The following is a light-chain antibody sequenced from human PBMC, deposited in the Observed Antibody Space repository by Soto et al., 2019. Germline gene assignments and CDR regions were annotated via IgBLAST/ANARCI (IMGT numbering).Light chain of an antibody. V-gene: IGKV1-39*01. J-gene: IGKJ5*01. CDR3: QQSYNTPIT. CDR1: RTVYNY. CDR2: ATS. Sequence: DIQMTQSPSSLSASLGDRVSITCRASRTVYNYLNWYQQKPGRAPELLVYATSSLQSGVPSRFTGGGSGTHFTLTISGLQPEDFATYFCQQSYNTPITFGQATRLDI.